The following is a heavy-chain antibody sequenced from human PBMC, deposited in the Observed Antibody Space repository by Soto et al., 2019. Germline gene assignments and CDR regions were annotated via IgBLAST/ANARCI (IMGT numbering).Heavy chain of an antibody. V-gene: IGHV3-30-3*01. D-gene: IGHD6-13*01. CDR1: GFTFSSYA. CDR3: ARQQLVRKNAFDI. CDR2: ISYDGSKK. J-gene: IGHJ3*02. Sequence: QVQLVESGGGVVQPGRSLRLSCAASGFTFSSYAMHWVRQAPGKGLEWVAVISYDGSKKYYADSVKGRFTISRDNSKNTLYLQMNSLRAGDTAVYYCARQQLVRKNAFDIWGQGTMVTVSS.